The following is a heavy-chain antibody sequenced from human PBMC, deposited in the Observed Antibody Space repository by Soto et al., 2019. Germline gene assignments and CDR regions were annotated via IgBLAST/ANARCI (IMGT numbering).Heavy chain of an antibody. Sequence: ASVKVSCKASGYTFTGYYMHWVRQAPGQGLEWMGWINPNSGGTNYAQKFQGWVTMARDTSISTAYMELSRLRSDDTAVCYCARGIKPEFFWFDPWGQGTLVTVSS. CDR2: INPNSGGT. CDR3: ARGIKPEFFWFDP. J-gene: IGHJ5*02. V-gene: IGHV1-2*04. CDR1: GYTFTGYY. D-gene: IGHD3-3*01.